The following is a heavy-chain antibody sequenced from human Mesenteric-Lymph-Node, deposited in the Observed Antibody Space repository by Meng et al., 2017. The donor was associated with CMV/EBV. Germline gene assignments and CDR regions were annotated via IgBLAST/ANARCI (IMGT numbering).Heavy chain of an antibody. CDR3: ARIRGSSVVDY. Sequence: SETLSLTCAVNGGSFSDYYWNWIRQSPGKGLEWIGEINHSGSTNFNPSLKSRVTVSIDTSKKQFSLKLSSVTAADTAVYYCARIRGSSVVDYWGQGTLVTVSS. V-gene: IGHV4-34*01. J-gene: IGHJ4*02. CDR1: GGSFSDYY. D-gene: IGHD6-6*01. CDR2: INHSGST.